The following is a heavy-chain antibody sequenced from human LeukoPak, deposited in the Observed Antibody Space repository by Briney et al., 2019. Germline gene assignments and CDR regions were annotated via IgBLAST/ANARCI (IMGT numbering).Heavy chain of an antibody. CDR1: GFTFRSYA. CDR2: ISDSGGST. Sequence: PGGSLRLSSAASGFTFRSYAMSWVRQAPGKGLEWVSTISDSGGSTYYADSVKGRFTISRDNSKNTLYLQMNSLRAEDTAVYHCAKAYGSYYLYAFDIWGQGTVVTVSS. CDR3: AKAYGSYYLYAFDI. D-gene: IGHD1-26*01. V-gene: IGHV3-23*01. J-gene: IGHJ3*02.